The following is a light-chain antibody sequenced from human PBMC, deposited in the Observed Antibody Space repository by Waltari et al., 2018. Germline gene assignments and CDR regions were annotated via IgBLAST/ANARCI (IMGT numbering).Light chain of an antibody. CDR2: EYD. Sequence: SSELTQPPSVSVSPGQTGRITCSGAGLSRKYAHWYQQKSGQASVVVIYEYDKRPSGLPERCYGSKSGTVATLTISGAHVDDEADYYCYSTDTSGNPLFGGGTKVTVL. V-gene: IGLV3-10*01. CDR1: GLSRKY. CDR3: YSTDTSGNPL. J-gene: IGLJ2*01.